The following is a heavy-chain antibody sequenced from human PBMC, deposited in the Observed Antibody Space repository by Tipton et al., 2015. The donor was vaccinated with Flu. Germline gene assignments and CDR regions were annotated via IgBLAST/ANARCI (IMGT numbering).Heavy chain of an antibody. CDR2: ISWNSGTI. V-gene: IGHV3-9*01. CDR1: GFSFDDYA. D-gene: IGHD2-2*01. Sequence: SLRLSCAASGFSFDDYAMHWVRQAPGKGLEWVSGISWNSGTIVYADSVKGRFIISRDNAKHSLYLQMNSLRPEDTAFYYCARTRGGYCSSTSCYADYFDFWGQGTLVTVSS. J-gene: IGHJ4*02. CDR3: ARTRGGYCSSTSCYADYFDF.